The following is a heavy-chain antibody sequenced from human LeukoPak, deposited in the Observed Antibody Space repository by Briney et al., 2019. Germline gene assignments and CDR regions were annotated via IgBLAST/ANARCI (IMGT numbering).Heavy chain of an antibody. CDR1: GFTLSDYW. Sequence: TGGSLRLSRAASGFTLSDYWMIHWVRQVPGKGLEWVSRINGDGRLKSSGAYTGHADSVKGRFTISRDNAKNTLYLQMSSLRAEDTAVYYCATYTSFGVDSMQDYWGQGTLVTVSS. D-gene: IGHD3-3*01. V-gene: IGHV3-74*01. J-gene: IGHJ4*02. CDR2: INGDGRLK. CDR3: ATYTSFGVDSMQDY.